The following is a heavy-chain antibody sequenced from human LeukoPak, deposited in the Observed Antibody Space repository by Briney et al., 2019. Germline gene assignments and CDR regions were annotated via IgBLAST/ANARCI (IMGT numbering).Heavy chain of an antibody. V-gene: IGHV4-34*01. CDR2: INHSGST. D-gene: IGHD3-10*01. Sequence: SETLSLTCAVYGGSFSGYYWSWIRQPPGKGLEWIGEINHSGSTNYNPSLKSRVTISVDTSKNQFSLKLTSVTAADTAVYYCARLRGAGRWYFDLWGRGTLVTVSS. CDR3: ARLRGAGRWYFDL. J-gene: IGHJ2*01. CDR1: GGSFSGYY.